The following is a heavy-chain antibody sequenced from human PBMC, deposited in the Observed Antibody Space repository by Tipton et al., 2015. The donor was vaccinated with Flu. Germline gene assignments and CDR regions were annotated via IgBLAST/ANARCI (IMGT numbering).Heavy chain of an antibody. Sequence: TLSLTCTVSGGSISSGGYYWSWIRQLPGKGLEWVGYIYYSGDTLYNPSLMSRITMSLDTSRNQFSLKVTSVTAADTGVYYCARDQSGYCSPTGCYTQNWFDPWGHGTLVIVSS. J-gene: IGHJ5*02. D-gene: IGHD2-2*02. CDR3: ARDQSGYCSPTGCYTQNWFDP. CDR2: IYYSGDT. CDR1: GGSISSGGYY. V-gene: IGHV4-31*03.